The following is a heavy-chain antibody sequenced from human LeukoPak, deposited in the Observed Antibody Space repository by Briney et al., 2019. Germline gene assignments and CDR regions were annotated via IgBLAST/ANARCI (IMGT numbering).Heavy chain of an antibody. CDR1: GGSISSYY. D-gene: IGHD3-10*01. J-gene: IGHJ1*01. Sequence: SETLSLTCTVSGGSISSYYWSWIRQPPGKGLEWIGYIYYSGSTNYNPSLKSRVTISVDTSKNQFSLKLSSVTAADTAVYYCARASDRGAEYFQHWGQGTLVTVSS. CDR2: IYYSGST. V-gene: IGHV4-59*01. CDR3: ARASDRGAEYFQH.